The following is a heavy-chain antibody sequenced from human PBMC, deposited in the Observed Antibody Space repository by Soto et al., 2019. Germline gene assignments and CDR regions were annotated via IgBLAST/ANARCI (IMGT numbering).Heavy chain of an antibody. CDR3: ARQGVDTAMDGAYYYYYYMDV. Sequence: PSETLSLTCTVSGGSISSYYWSWIRQPPGKGLEWIGYIYYSGSTNYNPSLKSRVTISVDTSKNQFSLKLSSVTAADTAVYYCARQGVDTAMDGAYYYYYYMDVWGKGTTVTVSS. CDR1: GGSISSYY. V-gene: IGHV4-59*08. CDR2: IYYSGST. D-gene: IGHD5-18*01. J-gene: IGHJ6*03.